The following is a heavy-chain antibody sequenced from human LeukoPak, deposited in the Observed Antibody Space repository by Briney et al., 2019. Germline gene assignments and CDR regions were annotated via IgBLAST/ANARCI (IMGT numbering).Heavy chain of an antibody. V-gene: IGHV3-23*01. CDR2: ISGSGGST. CDR1: GFTFSGYA. D-gene: IGHD3-22*01. CDR3: AKDRSPGGYYDSSGYADY. Sequence: GGSLRLSCAASGFTFSGYAMSWVRQAPGKGLEWVSAISGSGGSTYYADSVKGRFTISRDNSKNTLYLQMNSLRAEDTAVYYCAKDRSPGGYYDSSGYADYWGQGTLVTVSS. J-gene: IGHJ4*02.